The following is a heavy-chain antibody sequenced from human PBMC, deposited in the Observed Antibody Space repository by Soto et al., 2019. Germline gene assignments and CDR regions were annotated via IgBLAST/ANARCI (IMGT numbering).Heavy chain of an antibody. Sequence: SETLSLTCTVSGGSISSYYWSWIRQPPGKGLEWIGYIYYSGSTNYNPSLKSRVTISVDTSKNQFSLKLSSVTAADTAVYYCARVGHDSSGYGHDYWGQGTLVTVS. CDR1: GGSISSYY. D-gene: IGHD3-22*01. CDR3: ARVGHDSSGYGHDY. V-gene: IGHV4-59*01. CDR2: IYYSGST. J-gene: IGHJ4*02.